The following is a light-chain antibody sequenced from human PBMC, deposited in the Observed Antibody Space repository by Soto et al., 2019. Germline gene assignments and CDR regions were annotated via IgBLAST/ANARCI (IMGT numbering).Light chain of an antibody. CDR1: EFISDW. V-gene: IGKV1-5*01. J-gene: IGKJ1*01. CDR3: QHCNSYSRA. Sequence: DVQMTQSPSTLSASVGDRVTMTCRASEFISDWLAWYQQKPGQAPKLLIYDASTLESGVPGRFSGSGVGTYFTLTISGLQPEDFATYHCQHCNSYSRAFGQGTKVDIK. CDR2: DAS.